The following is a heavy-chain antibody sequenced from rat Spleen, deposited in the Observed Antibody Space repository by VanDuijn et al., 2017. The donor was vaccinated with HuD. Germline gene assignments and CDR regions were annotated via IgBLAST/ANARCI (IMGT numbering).Heavy chain of an antibody. J-gene: IGHJ1*01. CDR1: GFTFSDYN. CDR2: IIYDGSRT. V-gene: IGHV5S10*01. CDR3: TREYYRDWYFDC. Sequence: EVQLVESGGGVVQPGRSLKVYCAASGFTFSDYNMAWVRQSPKKGLEWVATIIYDGSRTFYRDSVKGRFTISRDNAKNALYLQMNNLRSEDTAIYYCTREYYRDWYFDCWGPGTMVTVSS. D-gene: IGHD1-1*01.